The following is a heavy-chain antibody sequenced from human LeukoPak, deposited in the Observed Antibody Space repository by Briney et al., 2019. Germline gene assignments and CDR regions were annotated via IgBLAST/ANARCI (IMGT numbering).Heavy chain of an antibody. CDR3: ARDLSDITMVRGVINHVNWFDP. CDR2: IKQDGSEK. CDR1: GFTFSSYA. V-gene: IGHV3-7*01. Sequence: PGGSLRLSCAASGFTFSSYAMSWVRQAPGKGLEWVANIKQDGSEKYYVDSVKGRFTISRDNAKNSLYLQMNSLRAEDTAVYYCARDLSDITMVRGVINHVNWFDPWGQGTLVTVSS. D-gene: IGHD3-10*01. J-gene: IGHJ5*02.